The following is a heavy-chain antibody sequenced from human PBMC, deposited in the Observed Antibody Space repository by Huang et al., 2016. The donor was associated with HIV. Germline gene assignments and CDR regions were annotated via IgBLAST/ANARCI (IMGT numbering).Heavy chain of an antibody. J-gene: IGHJ4*02. D-gene: IGHD3-3*01. V-gene: IGHV3-23*01. Sequence: EVLLLESGGGLVQPGGSLRLSCVAAGFTFSSYAMSWVRQAPGKGLEWVSGITDGINNRYYAHSVKGRFAVPRDDSTTTLYLQMNSLRAEDTAVYYCAKDADTSGYDVLGPFGSWGQGTLVTVSS. CDR2: ITDGINNR. CDR3: AKDADTSGYDVLGPFGS. CDR1: GFTFSSYA.